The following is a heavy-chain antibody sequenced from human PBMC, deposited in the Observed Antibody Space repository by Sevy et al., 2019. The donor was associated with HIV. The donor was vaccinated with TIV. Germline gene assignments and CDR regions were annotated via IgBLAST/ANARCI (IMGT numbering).Heavy chain of an antibody. CDR1: GFTFSNYA. V-gene: IGHV3-30*04. CDR3: ARVDEQRWLRLYYFDY. D-gene: IGHD5-12*01. CDR2: ISYDGSSK. J-gene: IGHJ4*02. Sequence: GGSLRLSCAASGFTFSNYAMHWVRQAPGKGLEWVAVISYDGSSKYYGVSVKGRFTISRDNSKNTLYLQMNSLRAEDTAEYYCARVDEQRWLRLYYFDYWGQGTLVTVSS.